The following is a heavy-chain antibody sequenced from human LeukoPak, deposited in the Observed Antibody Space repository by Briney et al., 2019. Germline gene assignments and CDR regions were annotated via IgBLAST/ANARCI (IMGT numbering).Heavy chain of an antibody. Sequence: GGSLRLSCAASGFTFSRYTMSWVRQAPRKGLEWVSAISGSGDSTYYADSVKGRFTISRDNSKNTLYLHMNSLRAEDTAVYYCAKDGFSVGIWGQGTMVTVSS. CDR1: GFTFSRYT. J-gene: IGHJ3*02. CDR2: ISGSGDST. CDR3: AKDGFSVGI. D-gene: IGHD3-10*01. V-gene: IGHV3-23*01.